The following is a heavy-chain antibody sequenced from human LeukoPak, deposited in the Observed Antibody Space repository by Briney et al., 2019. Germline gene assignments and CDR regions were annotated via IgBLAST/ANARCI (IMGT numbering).Heavy chain of an antibody. D-gene: IGHD3-16*02. CDR3: ARHRTASGY. V-gene: IGHV3-21*01. Sequence: GGSLRLSCAASGFTFSTYSMTWVRQAPGKGLEWVSSITSSSSYIYYADSVKGRFTISRDNAKSSLYLQMNSLRAEDTALYYCARHRTASGYWGQGTLVTVSS. CDR2: ITSSSSYI. CDR1: GFTFSTYS. J-gene: IGHJ4*02.